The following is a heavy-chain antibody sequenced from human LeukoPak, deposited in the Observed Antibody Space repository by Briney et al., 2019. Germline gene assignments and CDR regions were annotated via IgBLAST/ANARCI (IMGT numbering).Heavy chain of an antibody. V-gene: IGHV3-30*02. CDR2: IRYDGSNK. CDR1: GFTFSSYG. CDR3: AKDKSSYDFWMWYFDY. D-gene: IGHD3-3*01. Sequence: GGSLRLSCAASGFTFSSYGMHWVRQAPGKGLEWVAFIRYDGSNKYYADSVKGRFTISRDNSKNTLYLQMNSLRAEDTAVYYCAKDKSSYDFWMWYFDYWGQGTLVTVSS. J-gene: IGHJ4*02.